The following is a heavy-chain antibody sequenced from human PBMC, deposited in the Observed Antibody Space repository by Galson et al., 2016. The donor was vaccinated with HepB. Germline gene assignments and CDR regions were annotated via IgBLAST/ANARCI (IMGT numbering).Heavy chain of an antibody. Sequence: SLRLSCAASGFTFTRYTMNWVRQSPGKGLEWVSSISGGSSYKYYADSVKGRFAISRDNVKKSLYLQMNSLRPEDTAVYYCARVRGQQLLDAFDIWGQGTMVTVSS. D-gene: IGHD6-13*01. CDR1: GFTFTRYT. CDR3: ARVRGQQLLDAFDI. CDR2: ISGGSSYK. V-gene: IGHV3-21*01. J-gene: IGHJ3*02.